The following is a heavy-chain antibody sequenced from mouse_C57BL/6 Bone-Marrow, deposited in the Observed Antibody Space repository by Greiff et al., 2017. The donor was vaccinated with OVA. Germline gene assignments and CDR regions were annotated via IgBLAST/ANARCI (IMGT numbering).Heavy chain of an antibody. CDR1: GYKFTSYW. CDR3: TRRPYCGSSYWYFDV. J-gene: IGHJ1*03. CDR2: IYPGNSDT. D-gene: IGHD1-1*01. Sequence: EVQLQQSGTVLARPGASVKMSCKTSGYKFTSYWMHWVKQRPGQGLEWIGAIYPGNSDTSYNQKFKGKAKLTAVTSASTAYMELSSLTNEDSAVYNCTRRPYCGSSYWYFDVWGTGTTVTVSS. V-gene: IGHV1-5*01.